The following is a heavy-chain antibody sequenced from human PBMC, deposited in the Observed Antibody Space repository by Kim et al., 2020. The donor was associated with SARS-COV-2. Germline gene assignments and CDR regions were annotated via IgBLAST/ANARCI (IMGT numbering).Heavy chain of an antibody. Sequence: GGSLRLSCAASGFTFSNAWMSWVRQAPGKGLEWVGRIKSKTDGGTTDYAAPVKGRFTISRDDSKNTLYLQMNSLKTEDTAVYYCTTGVGSYYDSSGYYLRIVIDMDVWGQGTTVTVSS. D-gene: IGHD3-22*01. CDR1: GFTFSNAW. V-gene: IGHV3-15*01. CDR2: IKSKTDGGTT. J-gene: IGHJ6*02. CDR3: TTGVGSYYDSSGYYLRIVIDMDV.